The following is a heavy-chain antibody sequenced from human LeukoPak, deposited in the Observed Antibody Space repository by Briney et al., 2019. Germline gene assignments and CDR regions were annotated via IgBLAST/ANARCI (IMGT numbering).Heavy chain of an antibody. J-gene: IGHJ2*01. CDR3: ARARPIEYSSSSSWYFDL. D-gene: IGHD6-6*01. V-gene: IGHV1-3*03. Sequence: ASVKVSCRASGYTFTTYAMHWVRQAPGQRLEWMGWINAGNGNTKYSQEFQGRVTITRDTSASTAYMELSSLISEDMAVYYCARARPIEYSSSSSWYFDLWGRGTRVTVSS. CDR2: INAGNGNT. CDR1: GYTFTTYA.